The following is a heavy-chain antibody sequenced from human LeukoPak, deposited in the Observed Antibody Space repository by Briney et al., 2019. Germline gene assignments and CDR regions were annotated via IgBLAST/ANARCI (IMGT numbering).Heavy chain of an antibody. Sequence: GGSLRLSCAASGFTFSSYGMHWVRQAPGKGLEWVAVISYDGSNKYYADSVKGRFTIFRDNSKNTLYLQMNSLRAEDTAVYYCANLPPAGVADIRFDPWGQGTLVTVSS. V-gene: IGHV3-30*18. CDR3: ANLPPAGVADIRFDP. CDR2: ISYDGSNK. D-gene: IGHD2-15*01. CDR1: GFTFSSYG. J-gene: IGHJ5*02.